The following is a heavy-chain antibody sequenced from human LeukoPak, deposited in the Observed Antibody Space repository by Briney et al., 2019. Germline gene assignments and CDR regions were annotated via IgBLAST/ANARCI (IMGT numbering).Heavy chain of an antibody. D-gene: IGHD4-23*01. Sequence: PGGSLRLSCAASGFSVGSHYMTWVRQAPGQGLEWVSVIYIDGSTYYADSVEGRFTISRDNTKNTLYLQMNSLRPEDTAVYYCAKLPIYWGQGALVTVSS. J-gene: IGHJ4*02. V-gene: IGHV3-66*02. CDR3: AKLPIY. CDR2: IYIDGST. CDR1: GFSVGSHY.